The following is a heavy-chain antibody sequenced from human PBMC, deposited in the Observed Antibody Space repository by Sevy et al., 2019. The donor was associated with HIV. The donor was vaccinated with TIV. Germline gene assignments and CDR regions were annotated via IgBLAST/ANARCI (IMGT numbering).Heavy chain of an antibody. J-gene: IGHJ3*02. D-gene: IGHD1-7*01. Sequence: GGSLRPSCAASGFTFDDYAMHWVRQAPGKGLEWVSLISWDGGSTYYADSVKGRFTISRDNSKNSLYLQMNSLRAEDTALYYCARGGMMELGSFEAFDIWGQGTMVTVSS. CDR1: GFTFDDYA. CDR2: ISWDGGST. CDR3: ARGGMMELGSFEAFDI. V-gene: IGHV3-43D*04.